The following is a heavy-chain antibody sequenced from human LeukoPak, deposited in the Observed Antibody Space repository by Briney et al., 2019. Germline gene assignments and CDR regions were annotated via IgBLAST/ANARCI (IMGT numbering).Heavy chain of an antibody. D-gene: IGHD3-22*01. V-gene: IGHV1-18*01. Sequence: ASVKVSCKASGYTFTSYGISWVRQAPGQGLEWMGWISAYNGNTNYAQKLQGRVTMTTDTSTSTAYMELRSLRSDDTAVYYCAHIDYYDSSGYLEDAFDIWGQGTMVTVSS. CDR3: AHIDYYDSSGYLEDAFDI. CDR1: GYTFTSYG. J-gene: IGHJ3*02. CDR2: ISAYNGNT.